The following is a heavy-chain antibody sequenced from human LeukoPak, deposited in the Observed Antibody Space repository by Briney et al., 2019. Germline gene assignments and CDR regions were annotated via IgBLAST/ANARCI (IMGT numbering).Heavy chain of an antibody. J-gene: IGHJ3*02. Sequence: PSETLSLTCTVSGGSISSYYWSWIRQPPGKGLEWIGYIYYSGSTNYNPSLKSRVTISVDTSKNQFSLKLSSVTAADTAVYYCASTDRNKDAFDIWGQGTMVTVSS. D-gene: IGHD1-14*01. CDR2: IYYSGST. CDR3: ASTDRNKDAFDI. V-gene: IGHV4-59*01. CDR1: GGSISSYY.